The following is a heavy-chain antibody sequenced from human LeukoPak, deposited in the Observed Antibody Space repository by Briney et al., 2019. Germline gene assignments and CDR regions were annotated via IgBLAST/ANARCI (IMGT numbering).Heavy chain of an antibody. V-gene: IGHV4-39*01. CDR3: ARQIGYCSSTSCNWFDP. J-gene: IGHJ5*02. CDR2: IYYRGST. CDR1: GGSISTSSYY. Sequence: PSETLSLTCSVSGGSISTSSYYWGWVRQPPGKGLEWIGSIYYRGSTYYSPSLKSRVTISVDTSKNQFSLEVSSVTAADTAVYYCARQIGYCSSTSCNWFDPWGQGTLVTVSS. D-gene: IGHD2-2*01.